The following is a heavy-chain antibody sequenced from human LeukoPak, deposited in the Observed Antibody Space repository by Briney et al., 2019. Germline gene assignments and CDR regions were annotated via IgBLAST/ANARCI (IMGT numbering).Heavy chain of an antibody. V-gene: IGHV3-30*18. CDR2: ISYDGSKK. CDR3: AKGEKRVFFGEINVRQKYNWVDP. J-gene: IGHJ5*02. CDR1: GFTFNSYG. Sequence: GGSLRLSCAASGFTFNSYGMHWVRQAPGKGLEWVAIISYDGSKKYYADSVKGRFTISRDNSKNTLNLQMNSLRAEDTAVCYCAKGEKRVFFGEINVRQKYNWVDPWGQGTLVTVSS. D-gene: IGHD3-3*01.